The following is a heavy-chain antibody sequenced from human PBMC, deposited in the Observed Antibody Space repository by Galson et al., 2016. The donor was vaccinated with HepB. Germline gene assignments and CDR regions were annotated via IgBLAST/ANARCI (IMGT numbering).Heavy chain of an antibody. CDR2: IYWDDDR. Sequence: PALVKPTQTLTLTCTFSGFSLSTTGVGVGWIRQPPGKALEWLALIYWDDDRRFSPSLESRLTITKDSSKNQVVLTMTNMDPVDTATYYCAQRLWRSGDGVVGVVPSVDAFDIWGHGTKVTVSS. D-gene: IGHD2-15*01. CDR3: AQRLWRSGDGVVGVVPSVDAFDI. J-gene: IGHJ3*02. V-gene: IGHV2-5*02. CDR1: GFSLSTTGVG.